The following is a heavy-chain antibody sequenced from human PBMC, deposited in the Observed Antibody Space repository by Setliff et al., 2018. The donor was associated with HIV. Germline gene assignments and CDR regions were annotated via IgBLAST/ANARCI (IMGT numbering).Heavy chain of an antibody. D-gene: IGHD1-1*01. V-gene: IGHV4-61*09. CDR2: IYTSGNT. CDR1: GGSISSGGYY. CDR3: ARLGEHDTGDLDV. J-gene: IGHJ6*04. Sequence: SETLSLTCKVSGGSISSGGYYWTWIRKPAGKGLEWIGHIYTSGNTNYNPSLKSRVSISVATSKNQFFLTLTSVTAADSAVYYCARLGEHDTGDLDVWGKGTTVTVSS.